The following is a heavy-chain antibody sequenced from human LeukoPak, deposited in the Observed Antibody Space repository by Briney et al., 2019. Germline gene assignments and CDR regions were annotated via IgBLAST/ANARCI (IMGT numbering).Heavy chain of an antibody. CDR2: ISAYNGNT. D-gene: IGHD3-22*01. Sequence: ASVKVSCKASGYTFTSYGISWVRQAPGQGLEWMGWISAYNGNTNYAQKLQGRVTMTTDTSTSTACMERRSLRSDDTAVYYCARDRGWGNYYDSSGYYLSGPSYWGQGTLVTVSS. CDR1: GYTFTSYG. CDR3: ARDRGWGNYYDSSGYYLSGPSY. J-gene: IGHJ4*02. V-gene: IGHV1-18*01.